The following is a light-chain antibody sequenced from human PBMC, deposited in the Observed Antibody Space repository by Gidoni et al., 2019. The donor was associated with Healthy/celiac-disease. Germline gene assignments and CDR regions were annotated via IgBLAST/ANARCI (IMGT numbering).Light chain of an antibody. CDR1: PSVSSY. J-gene: IGKJ4*01. CDR3: QQRSNWPPT. V-gene: IGKV3-11*01. CDR2: DAS. Sequence: VLTHSPATPSLSPGERATLSCRASPSVSSYLAWYQQKPGQAPRLLIYDASNRATGIPARFSGSGSGTDFTLTISSLEPEDFAVYYCQQRSNWPPTFGGGTKVEIK.